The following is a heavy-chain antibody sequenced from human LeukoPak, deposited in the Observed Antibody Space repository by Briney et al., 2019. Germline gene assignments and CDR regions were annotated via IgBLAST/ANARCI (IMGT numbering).Heavy chain of an antibody. CDR2: FDPEDGET. D-gene: IGHD6-13*01. CDR3: ATGPRVYSSSWYVYLFDY. CDR1: GYTLTELS. Sequence: ASVKVSCKVSGYTLTELSMHWVRQAPGKGLEWMGGFDPEDGETIYAQKFQGRVTMNEDTSTDTAYMELSSLRSEDTAVYYCATGPRVYSSSWYVYLFDYWGQGTLVTVSS. V-gene: IGHV1-24*01. J-gene: IGHJ4*02.